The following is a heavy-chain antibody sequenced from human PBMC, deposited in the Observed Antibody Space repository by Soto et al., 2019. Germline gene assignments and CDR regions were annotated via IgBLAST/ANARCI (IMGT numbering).Heavy chain of an antibody. J-gene: IGHJ4*02. CDR1: GFTFSSYN. CDR3: AKPGVDTAMAPFDY. D-gene: IGHD5-18*01. CDR2: ISTSSSYI. V-gene: IGHV3-21*01. Sequence: EVQLVESGGGLVKPGGSLRLSCAASGFTFSSYNMNWVRQAPGKGLEWVSSISTSSSYISYADSVKGRFTISRDNAKNSLYLHMNRLRAEDTAVYYCAKPGVDTAMAPFDYWGQGTLVTVSS.